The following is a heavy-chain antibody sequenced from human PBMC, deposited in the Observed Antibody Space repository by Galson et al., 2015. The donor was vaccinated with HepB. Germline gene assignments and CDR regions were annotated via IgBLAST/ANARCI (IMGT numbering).Heavy chain of an antibody. CDR2: IYSGGST. Sequence: SLRLSCAASGFTFSSYGMHWVRQAPGKGLEWVSVIYSGGSTYYADSVKGRFTISRDNSKNTLYLQMNSLRAEDTAVYYCARVAFSSWYRYFDYWGQGTLVTVSS. V-gene: IGHV3-NL1*01. D-gene: IGHD6-13*01. CDR3: ARVAFSSWYRYFDY. CDR1: GFTFSSYG. J-gene: IGHJ4*02.